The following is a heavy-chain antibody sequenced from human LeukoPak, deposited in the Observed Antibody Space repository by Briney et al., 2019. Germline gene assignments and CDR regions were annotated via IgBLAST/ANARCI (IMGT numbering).Heavy chain of an antibody. D-gene: IGHD3-22*01. V-gene: IGHV3-48*04. J-gene: IGHJ4*02. CDR2: ISTGSSTI. CDR3: ARGAYYYDSSGYVDY. Sequence: GGSLRLSCAASGFTFSGYSMNWVRQAPGKGLEWVSYISTGSSTIYYADSVKGRFTISRDNAKNSLYLQMNSLRAEDTAIYYCARGAYYYDSSGYVDYWGQGTLVTVSS. CDR1: GFTFSGYS.